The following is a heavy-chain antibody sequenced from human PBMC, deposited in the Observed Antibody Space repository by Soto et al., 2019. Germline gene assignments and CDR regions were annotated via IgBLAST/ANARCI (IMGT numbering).Heavy chain of an antibody. CDR2: IYYSGST. CDR3: ARARGLVEMATIFFDY. D-gene: IGHD5-12*01. CDR1: GGSISSGDYY. Sequence: SETLSLTCTVSGGSISSGDYYWSWIRQPPGKGLEWIGYIYYSGSTYYNPSLKSRVTISVDTSKNQFSLKLGSVTAADTAVYYCARARGLVEMATIFFDYWGQGTLVTV. J-gene: IGHJ4*02. V-gene: IGHV4-30-4*01.